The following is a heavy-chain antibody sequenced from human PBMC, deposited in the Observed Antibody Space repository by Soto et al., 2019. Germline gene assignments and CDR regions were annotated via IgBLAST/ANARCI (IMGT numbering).Heavy chain of an antibody. Sequence: ASVKVSYKLTRYTLPELSMHWVRQAPGKGLERMGGFDPEDGETIYAQKFQGRVTMTEDTSTDTAYMELSSLRSEDTAVYYCATDPGGTKAFGYWGQGNLVTVSA. D-gene: IGHD1-26*01. V-gene: IGHV1-24*01. CDR1: RYTLPELS. CDR2: FDPEDGET. J-gene: IGHJ4*02. CDR3: ATDPGGTKAFGY.